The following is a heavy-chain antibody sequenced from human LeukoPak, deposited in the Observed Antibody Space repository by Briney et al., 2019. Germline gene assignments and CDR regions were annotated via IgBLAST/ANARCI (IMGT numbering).Heavy chain of an antibody. CDR1: GFTFSSYW. D-gene: IGHD3-10*01. J-gene: IGHJ4*02. Sequence: GGSLRLSCAASGFTFSSYWMTWVRQAPGKGLEWVANIKQDGSEKYYVDSMKGRFTISRDNAKNSLFLQMNSLRAEDTAVYYCAKDQHILLWFGELSGSDYWGQGTLVTVSS. CDR3: AKDQHILLWFGELSGSDY. CDR2: IKQDGSEK. V-gene: IGHV3-7*01.